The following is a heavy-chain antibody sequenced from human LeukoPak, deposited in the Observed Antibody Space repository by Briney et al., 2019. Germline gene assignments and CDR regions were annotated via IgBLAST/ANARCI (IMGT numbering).Heavy chain of an antibody. V-gene: IGHV4-39*01. D-gene: IGHD5-18*01. Sequence: PSETLSLTCTVSGGSISSSCYYWGWIRQPPGKGLEWIGSIYYSGSTYYNPSLKSRVTISVDTSKNQFSLKLSSVTAADTAVYYCASRYSYGPATIFDYWGQGTLVTVSS. CDR2: IYYSGST. CDR1: GGSISSSCYY. CDR3: ASRYSYGPATIFDY. J-gene: IGHJ4*02.